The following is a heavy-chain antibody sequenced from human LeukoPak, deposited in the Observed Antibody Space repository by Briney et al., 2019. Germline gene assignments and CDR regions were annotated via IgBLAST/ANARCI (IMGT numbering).Heavy chain of an antibody. D-gene: IGHD4-17*01. CDR2: ISSSSSYI. J-gene: IGHJ4*02. Sequence: GGSLRLSCAASGFTFSSYSMNWVRQAPGKGLEWVSSISSSSSYIYYADSVKGRFTISRDNAKNSLYLQMNSLRAEDTAVYYCARDAMTTVTGLNGSWGQGTLVTVSS. CDR1: GFTFSSYS. V-gene: IGHV3-21*01. CDR3: ARDAMTTVTGLNGS.